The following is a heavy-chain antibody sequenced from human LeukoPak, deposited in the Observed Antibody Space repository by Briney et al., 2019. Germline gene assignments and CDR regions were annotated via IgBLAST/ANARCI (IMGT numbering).Heavy chain of an antibody. Sequence: GGSLRLSCAASGFTFSNYYMSWIRQAPGKGLEWVANIKQDGIDKYYVDSVKGRFTVSRDNAKSSLYLQMSSLRVEDTAVYYCARQPFDYWGQGTVVTVSS. CDR2: IKQDGIDK. CDR1: GFTFSNYY. D-gene: IGHD1-14*01. J-gene: IGHJ4*02. V-gene: IGHV3-7*03. CDR3: ARQPFDY.